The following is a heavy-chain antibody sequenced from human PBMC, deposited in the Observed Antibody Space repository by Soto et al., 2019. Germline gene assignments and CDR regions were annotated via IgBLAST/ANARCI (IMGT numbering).Heavy chain of an antibody. CDR1: GYSFTNYW. Sequence: EVQLVQSGAEVKKPGESLKISCKGSGYSFTNYWIGWVRQTPGKGLEWMGIIYPGDSDTRYSPSFQGQATMSADKFSSTAYRQWSSLKASDTAMYYCARRGGYDYFDYWGQGTLVTVSS. J-gene: IGHJ4*02. V-gene: IGHV5-51*01. D-gene: IGHD5-12*01. CDR2: IYPGDSDT. CDR3: ARRGGYDYFDY.